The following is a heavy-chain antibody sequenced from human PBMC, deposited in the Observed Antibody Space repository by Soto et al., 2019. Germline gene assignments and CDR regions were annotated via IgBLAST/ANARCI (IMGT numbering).Heavy chain of an antibody. CDR1: GYTLTELS. CDR2: FDPEDGET. Sequence: ASVKVSCKVSGYTLTELSMHWVRQAPGKGLEWMGGFDPEDGETIYAQKFQGRVTLTEDTSTDTAYMELSSLRSEDTAVYYCATVTHYSKNGGNRWFTVYYFDYRGQGTLVTVSS. V-gene: IGHV1-24*01. D-gene: IGHD2-15*01. CDR3: ATVTHYSKNGGNRWFTVYYFDY. J-gene: IGHJ4*02.